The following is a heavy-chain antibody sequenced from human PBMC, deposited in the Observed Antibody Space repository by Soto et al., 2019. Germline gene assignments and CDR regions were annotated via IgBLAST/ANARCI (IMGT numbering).Heavy chain of an antibody. D-gene: IGHD6-13*01. Sequence: SETLSLTCTVSGGSISSYYWSWIRQPPGKGLKWIGYIYYSGGTNYNPSLKSRVTISVDTSKNQFSLKLSSVTAADTAVYYCARESRSWYGSIWDYWGQGTLVTVSS. CDR1: GGSISSYY. CDR3: ARESRSWYGSIWDY. V-gene: IGHV4-59*12. CDR2: IYYSGGT. J-gene: IGHJ4*02.